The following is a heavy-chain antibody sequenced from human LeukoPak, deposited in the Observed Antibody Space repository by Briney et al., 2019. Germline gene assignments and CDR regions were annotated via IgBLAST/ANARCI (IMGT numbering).Heavy chain of an antibody. CDR2: IYYSGST. Sequence: SETLSLTCTVSGGSISSSSYYWGWIRQPPGKGLEWIGSIYYSGSTYYNPSLKSRVTISVDTSKNQFSLKLSSVTAADTAVYYCARDGFPDIVATIYNYWGQGTLVTVSS. V-gene: IGHV4-39*07. J-gene: IGHJ4*02. CDR3: ARDGFPDIVATIYNY. CDR1: GGSISSSSYY. D-gene: IGHD5-12*01.